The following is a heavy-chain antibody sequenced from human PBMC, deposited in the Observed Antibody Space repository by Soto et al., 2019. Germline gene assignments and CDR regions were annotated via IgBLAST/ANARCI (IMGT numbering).Heavy chain of an antibody. CDR3: ARRGGYCSGGSCYNWFDP. CDR1: GYSFTSYW. D-gene: IGHD2-15*01. V-gene: IGHV5-51*01. J-gene: IGHJ5*02. Sequence: GESLKICCKGPGYSFTSYWIVWVPQMPGKGLEWMGIIYPGDSDTRYSPSFQGQVTISADKSISTAYLQWSRLKASDTAMYYCARRGGYCSGGSCYNWFDPWGQGTLVTVSS. CDR2: IYPGDSDT.